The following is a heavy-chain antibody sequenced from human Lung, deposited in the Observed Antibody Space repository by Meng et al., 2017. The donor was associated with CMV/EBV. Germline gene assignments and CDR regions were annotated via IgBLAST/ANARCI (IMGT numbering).Heavy chain of an antibody. CDR3: ARVGAYCGGDCYHPR. D-gene: IGHD2-21*02. CDR2: IYHSGST. CDR1: GGSLSSRNW. V-gene: IGHV4-4*02. J-gene: IGHJ4*02. Sequence: QGRRRAAGHGRVKPSGTLFLTCAVSGGSLSSRNWWSWVRQPLGKGLEWIGEIYHSGSTNYNPSLKSRVTISVDESKNQFSLRLSSVTAADTAVYYCARVGAYCGGDCYHPRWGQGTLVTV.